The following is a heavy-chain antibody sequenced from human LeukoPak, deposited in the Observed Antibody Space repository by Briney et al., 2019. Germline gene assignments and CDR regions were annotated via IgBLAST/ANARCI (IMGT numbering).Heavy chain of an antibody. CDR2: ISGSGGST. CDR1: GFTFSSYA. J-gene: IGHJ4*02. V-gene: IGHV3-23*01. Sequence: PGGSLRLSCAASGFTFSSYAMNWVRQAPGKGLKWVSAISGSGGSTYYADSVKGRFTISRDNSKNTLYLQMNSLRAEDTAVYYCAKLRFGELEPVDYWGQGTLVTVSS. CDR3: AKLRFGELEPVDY. D-gene: IGHD3-10*01.